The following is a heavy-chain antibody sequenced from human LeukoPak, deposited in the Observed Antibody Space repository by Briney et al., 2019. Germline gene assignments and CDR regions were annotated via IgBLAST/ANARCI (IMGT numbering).Heavy chain of an antibody. V-gene: IGHV3-21*01. J-gene: IGHJ4*02. CDR1: GFTFSSYS. Sequence: GGSLRLSCAASGFTFSSYSMNWVRQAPGKGLEWVSSISSSSSYIYYADSVKGRFAISRDNAKNSLYLQMNSLRAEETAVYYCASLGPGRSWYVRDDYWGQGTLVTVSS. CDR3: ASLGPGRSWYVRDDY. D-gene: IGHD6-13*01. CDR2: ISSSSSYI.